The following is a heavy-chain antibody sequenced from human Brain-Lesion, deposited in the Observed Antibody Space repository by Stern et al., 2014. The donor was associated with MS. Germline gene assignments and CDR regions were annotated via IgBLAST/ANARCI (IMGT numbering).Heavy chain of an antibody. CDR1: GGSVSSTSYA. V-gene: IGHV4-39*01. Sequence: VQLVESGPGLVKPSETLSLTCTVAGGSVSSTSYAWAWIRQPPGKGLEWIGTIYYSGNTYYSPSLKSRLTLSLDPSTNQFSLQLGSVTAADTAVYYCAGEEDIRYCSGGSCTGNWFDPWGQGTLVTVSS. D-gene: IGHD2-15*01. CDR2: IYYSGNT. CDR3: AGEEDIRYCSGGSCTGNWFDP. J-gene: IGHJ5*02.